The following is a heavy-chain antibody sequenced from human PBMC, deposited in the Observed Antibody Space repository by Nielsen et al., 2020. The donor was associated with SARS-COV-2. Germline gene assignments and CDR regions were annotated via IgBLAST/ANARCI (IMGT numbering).Heavy chain of an antibody. J-gene: IGHJ4*02. Sequence: GESLKISCAASGFTFSSYGMHWVRQAPGKGLEWVAVISYDGSNKYYADSVKGRFTISRDNAKNSLYLQMNSLRAEDTALYYCAKDIDCSSTSCFVFDYWGQGTLVTVSS. CDR2: ISYDGSNK. V-gene: IGHV3-30*18. CDR1: GFTFSSYG. CDR3: AKDIDCSSTSCFVFDY. D-gene: IGHD2-2*01.